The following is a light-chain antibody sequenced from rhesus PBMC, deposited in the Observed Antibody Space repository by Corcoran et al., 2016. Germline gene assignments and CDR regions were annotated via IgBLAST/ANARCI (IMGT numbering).Light chain of an antibody. J-gene: IGKJ4*01. V-gene: IGKV1-22*01. CDR3: LQSSSSPLT. CDR1: QSISGW. CDR2: KAS. Sequence: DIQMTQSPSSLSASLGDTVTITRRASQSISGWLDWYQQKPGKAHKLLSYKASILQSGVPSRFSGSGSGTDFTLTVSSLQPEDFATCYCLQSSSSPLTFGGGTKVELK.